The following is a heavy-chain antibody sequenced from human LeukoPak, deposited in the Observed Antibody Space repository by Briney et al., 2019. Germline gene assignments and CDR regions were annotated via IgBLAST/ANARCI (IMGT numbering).Heavy chain of an antibody. CDR1: GFTFTSYA. J-gene: IGHJ4*02. CDR2: ISGDGDST. CDR3: ARDEYKADAY. D-gene: IGHD2/OR15-2a*01. Sequence: PGASLRLSCAASGFTFTSYALDWVRQAPGKGLEWTSVISGDGDSTHYADSVKGRFTISRDNSKNTLYLQMNSLRAEDTAVYYCARDEYKADAYWGQGTLVTVSS. V-gene: IGHV3-23*01.